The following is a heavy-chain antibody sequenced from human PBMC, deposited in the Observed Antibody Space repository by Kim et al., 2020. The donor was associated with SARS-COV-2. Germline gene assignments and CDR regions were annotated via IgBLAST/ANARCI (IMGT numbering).Heavy chain of an antibody. V-gene: IGHV3-13*04. D-gene: IGHD2-2*01. CDR1: GFTFSSYD. CDR2: IGTAGDT. Sequence: GGSLRLSCAASGFTFSSYDMHWVRQATGKGLEWVSAIGTAGDTYYPGSVKGRFTISRENAKNSLYLQMNSLRAGDTAVYYCARAYCSSTSCHYYYYGMDVWGQGTTVTVSS. CDR3: ARAYCSSTSCHYYYYGMDV. J-gene: IGHJ6*02.